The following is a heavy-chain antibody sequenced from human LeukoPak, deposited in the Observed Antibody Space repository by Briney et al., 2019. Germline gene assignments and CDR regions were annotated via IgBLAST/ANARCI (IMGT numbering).Heavy chain of an antibody. V-gene: IGHV1-2*02. CDR2: INPNRGGT. Sequence: ASVKVSCKASGYTLTGYYIHWVRQAPGQGLEWMGWINPNRGGTNYAQKFQERVTMTRDTSISTAYMELSRLRSDDTAVYYCARQRLNGPLDVWGKGTTVTVSS. CDR3: ARQRLNGPLDV. CDR1: GYTLTGYY. D-gene: IGHD6-25*01. J-gene: IGHJ6*04.